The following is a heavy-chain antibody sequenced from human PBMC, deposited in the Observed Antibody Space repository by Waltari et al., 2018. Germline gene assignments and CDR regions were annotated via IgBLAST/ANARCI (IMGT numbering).Heavy chain of an antibody. J-gene: IGHJ4*02. CDR3: ARAAGAY. Sequence: QVQLVQSGAEVKKPGASVKVSCKASGYTFTSYDINWVRQATGQGLEWMGWVNPTAGNTGYAQKFKGRVTMTSNTSISTANMELSSLRSEDTAVYYCARAAGAYWGQGTLVTVSS. CDR2: VNPTAGNT. D-gene: IGHD3-10*01. V-gene: IGHV1-8*01. CDR1: GYTFTSYD.